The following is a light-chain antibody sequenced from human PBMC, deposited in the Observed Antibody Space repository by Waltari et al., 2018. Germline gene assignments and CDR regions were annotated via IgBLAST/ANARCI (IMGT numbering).Light chain of an antibody. CDR1: QGIRDD. V-gene: IGKV1-17*01. J-gene: IGKJ3*01. Sequence: DIQMTQSPSSLSSSVGARFTITCRASQGIRDDLGWYQQKPGQPPKRLIYGASNLQSWVPLRFSGSGSGTEFTLTISSLQPEDSAIYYCLQHNTYPITFGPGTKVEIK. CDR2: GAS. CDR3: LQHNTYPIT.